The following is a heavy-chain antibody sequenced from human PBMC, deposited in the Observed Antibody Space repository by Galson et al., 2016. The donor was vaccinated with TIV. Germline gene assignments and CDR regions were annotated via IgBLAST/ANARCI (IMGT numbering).Heavy chain of an antibody. Sequence: SVKVSCKASGYTFTRHYMHWVRQAPGQGLEWMGVINPITGITTYAQNFQGRVTMNRDTSTSTVQMELSSLRSEDTAVYYCAKWFDSSVYYYFDYWGQGSLITVSS. J-gene: IGHJ4*02. V-gene: IGHV1-46*01. CDR2: INPITGIT. D-gene: IGHD3-22*01. CDR3: AKWFDSSVYYYFDY. CDR1: GYTFTRHY.